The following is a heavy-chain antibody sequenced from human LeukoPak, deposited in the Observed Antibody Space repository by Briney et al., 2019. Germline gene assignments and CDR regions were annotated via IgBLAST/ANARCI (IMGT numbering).Heavy chain of an antibody. J-gene: IGHJ4*02. D-gene: IGHD3-3*01. Sequence: PSQTLSLTCAVSGGSISSGGYSWSWIRQPPGKGLEWIGYIYHSGSTYYNPSLKSRVTISVDRSKNQFSLKLSSVTAADTAVYYCARAYVQSFYYDFWSGPGTDYFDYWGQGTLVTVSS. V-gene: IGHV4-30-2*01. CDR3: ARAYVQSFYYDFWSGPGTDYFDY. CDR1: GGSISSGGYS. CDR2: IYHSGST.